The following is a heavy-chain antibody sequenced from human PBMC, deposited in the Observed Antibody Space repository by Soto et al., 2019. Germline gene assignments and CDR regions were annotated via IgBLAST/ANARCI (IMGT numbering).Heavy chain of an antibody. CDR3: ARDVLTGTTTQAWYYGMDV. CDR1: GGTFSSYA. CDR2: IIPIFGTA. D-gene: IGHD1-7*01. J-gene: IGHJ6*02. Sequence: ASVKVSCKASGGTFSSYAISWVRQAPGQGLEWMGGIIPIFGTANYAQKFQGRVTITADESTSTAYMELSSLRSEDTAVYYCARDVLTGTTTQAWYYGMDVWGQGTTVTVSS. V-gene: IGHV1-69*13.